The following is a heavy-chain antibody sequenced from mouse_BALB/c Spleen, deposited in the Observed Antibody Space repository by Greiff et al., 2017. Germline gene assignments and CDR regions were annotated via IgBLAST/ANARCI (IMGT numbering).Heavy chain of an antibody. CDR1: GFTFSDYY. D-gene: IGHD2-10*01. J-gene: IGHJ2*01. CDR3: ARAYYGNSFDD. CDR2: ISDGGSYT. V-gene: IGHV5-4*02. Sequence: EVKLMESGGGLVKPGGSLKLSCAASGFTFSDYYMYWVRQTPEKRLEWVATISDGGSYTYYPDSVKGRFTISRDNAKNNLYLQMSSLKSEDTAMYYCARAYYGNSFDDWGQGTTLTVSS.